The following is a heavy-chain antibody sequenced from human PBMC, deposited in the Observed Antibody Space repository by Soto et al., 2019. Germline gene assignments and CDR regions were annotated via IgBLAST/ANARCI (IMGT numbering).Heavy chain of an antibody. Sequence: GGSLRLSCAASGFTFSTFWMDWVRQAPGKGLVWVSRINSDGSSTSYADSVKGRFTISRDNAKNTLYLQMNSLRAEDTAVYYCARGHSGSYYRALDYWGQGILVTVSS. CDR3: ARGHSGSYYRALDY. CDR1: GFTFSTFW. V-gene: IGHV3-74*01. J-gene: IGHJ4*02. D-gene: IGHD1-26*01. CDR2: INSDGSST.